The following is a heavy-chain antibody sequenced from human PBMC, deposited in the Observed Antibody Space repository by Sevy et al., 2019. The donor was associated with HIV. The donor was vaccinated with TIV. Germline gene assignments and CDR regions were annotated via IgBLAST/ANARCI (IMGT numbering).Heavy chain of an antibody. CDR1: GFTFSSYG. D-gene: IGHD1-26*01. V-gene: IGHV3-30*02. Sequence: GGSLRLSCAASGFTFSSYGMHWVRQAPGKGLEWVAFIRYDGNNKYYTGSVKGRFTISRDNSKNTLYLQINSLRAEDTAVYYCAKGREQGYYYGMDVWGQGTTVTVSS. J-gene: IGHJ6*02. CDR2: IRYDGNNK. CDR3: AKGREQGYYYGMDV.